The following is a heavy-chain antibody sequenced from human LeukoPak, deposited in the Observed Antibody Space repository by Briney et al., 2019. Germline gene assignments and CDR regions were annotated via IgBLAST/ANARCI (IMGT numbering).Heavy chain of an antibody. CDR2: IYYSGST. Sequence: SETLSLTCTVSGGSISSYYWSWIRQHPGKGLEWIGYIYYSGSTYYNPSLKSRLTISVDTSKNQFSLKLSSVTAADTAVYYCARDPRWATGNGMDVWGQGTTVTVSS. V-gene: IGHV4-59*06. D-gene: IGHD5-12*01. CDR1: GGSISSYY. J-gene: IGHJ6*02. CDR3: ARDPRWATGNGMDV.